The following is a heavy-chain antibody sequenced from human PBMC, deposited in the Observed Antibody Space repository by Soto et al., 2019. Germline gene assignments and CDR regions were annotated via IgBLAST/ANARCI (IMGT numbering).Heavy chain of an antibody. Sequence: QITLKESGPTLVKPTQTLTLTCTFSGFSLSTSGVGVGWIRQPPGKALEWLALIYWDDNKLYSPSLKSRLTITKDTSKNQVVLTMTNMDPVDTATYCGAHRDGFGELKYWGQGTLVTVSS. CDR3: AHRDGFGELKY. J-gene: IGHJ4*02. CDR1: GFSLSTSGVG. CDR2: IYWDDNK. V-gene: IGHV2-5*02. D-gene: IGHD3-10*01.